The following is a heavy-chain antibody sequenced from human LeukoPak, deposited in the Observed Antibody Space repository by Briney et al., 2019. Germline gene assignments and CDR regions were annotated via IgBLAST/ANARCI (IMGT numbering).Heavy chain of an antibody. D-gene: IGHD3-22*01. V-gene: IGHV4-39*01. Sequence: SETLSLTCTVSGGSISSSSYYWGWIRQPPGKGLEWIGSIYYSGSTYYNPSHKSRVTISVDTSKNQFSLKLSSVTAADTAVYYCARQGDYYDSSGAFDYWGQGTLVTVSS. CDR1: GGSISSSSYY. CDR3: ARQGDYYDSSGAFDY. CDR2: IYYSGST. J-gene: IGHJ4*02.